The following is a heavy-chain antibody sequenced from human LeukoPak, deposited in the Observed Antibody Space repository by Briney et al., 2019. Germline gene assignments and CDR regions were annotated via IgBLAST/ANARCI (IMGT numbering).Heavy chain of an antibody. J-gene: IGHJ4*02. CDR2: INPNSGGT. CDR1: GYTFTSYG. D-gene: IGHD5-24*01. Sequence: ASVKVSCKASGYTFTSYGISWVRQAPGQGLEWMGWINPNSGGTNYAQKFQGRVTMTRDTSISTAYMELSRLRSDDTAVYYCAAPIRGDGYNFDYWGQGTLVTVSS. CDR3: AAPIRGDGYNFDY. V-gene: IGHV1-2*02.